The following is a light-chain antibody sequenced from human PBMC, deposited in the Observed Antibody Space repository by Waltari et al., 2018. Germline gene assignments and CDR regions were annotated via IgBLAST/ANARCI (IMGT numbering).Light chain of an antibody. J-gene: IGLJ3*02. CDR2: ETS. CDR3: LLSYSGAWV. CDR1: TGAVTSGHY. Sequence: QAVVTQEPSLTVSPGGTVTLTCGSDTGAVTSGHYPYWFQQKPGQAPRTLIYETSNKHSWTPARFSGSLLGGKAALTRSGAQPEDEAAYYCLLSYSGAWVFGGGTKLTVL. V-gene: IGLV7-46*01.